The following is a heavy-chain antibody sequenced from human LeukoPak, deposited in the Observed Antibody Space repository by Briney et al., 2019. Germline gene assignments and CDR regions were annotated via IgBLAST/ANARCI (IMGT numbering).Heavy chain of an antibody. CDR1: GFTFSIYA. J-gene: IGHJ4*02. CDR3: ARDSLGMSTLDS. Sequence: GGSLRLSCAASGFTFSIYAMHWVRQAPGKGLEWVAVISYDGSNEYYADSVKGRFTISRDSSKNTLYLQMNSLRAEDTAVYYCARDSLGMSTLDSWGQGTLVTVSS. CDR2: ISYDGSNE. V-gene: IGHV3-30*14. D-gene: IGHD5/OR15-5a*01.